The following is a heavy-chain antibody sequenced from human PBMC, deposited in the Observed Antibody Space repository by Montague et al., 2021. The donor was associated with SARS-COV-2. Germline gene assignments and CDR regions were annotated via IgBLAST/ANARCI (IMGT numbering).Heavy chain of an antibody. J-gene: IGHJ5*02. CDR3: ALPLGGARFDP. CDR2: IFHSGTT. Sequence: SETLSLTCTVSGGSISSDNWWTWVRQPPGKGLEWIGDIFHSGTTNYNPSLESRLTISVDKSKNQISLKLISVTAADTAMYYCALPLGGARFDPWGQGTLVTVSS. D-gene: IGHD3-16*01. V-gene: IGHV4-4*02. CDR1: GGSISSDNW.